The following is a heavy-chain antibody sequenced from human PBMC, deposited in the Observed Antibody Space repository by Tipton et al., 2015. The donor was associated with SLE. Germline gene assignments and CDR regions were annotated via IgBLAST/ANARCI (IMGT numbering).Heavy chain of an antibody. J-gene: IGHJ4*02. Sequence: TLSLTCTVSGGSISSSSYYWGWIRQPPGKGLEWIGRIYYSGSTYYNPSLKSRVTISVDTSKNQFSLKLSSVTAADTAVYYCARLSMPYFDYWGQGTLVTVSS. CDR1: GGSISSSSYY. D-gene: IGHD2-2*01. CDR3: ARLSMPYFDY. CDR2: IYYSGST. V-gene: IGHV4-39*07.